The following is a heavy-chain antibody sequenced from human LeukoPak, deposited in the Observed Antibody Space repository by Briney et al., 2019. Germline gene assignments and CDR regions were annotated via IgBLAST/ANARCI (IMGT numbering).Heavy chain of an antibody. J-gene: IGHJ6*03. V-gene: IGHV1-69*05. CDR1: GGTFSSYA. D-gene: IGHD2-2*01. CDR3: ASGSAVPAANYYYYYMDV. CDR2: IIPIFGTA. Sequence: SVKVSCTASGGTFSSYAISWVRQAPGQGLEWMGGIIPIFGTANYAQKFQGRVTITTDESTSTAYMELSSLRSEDTAVYYCASGSAVPAANYYYYYMDVWGKGTTVTVSS.